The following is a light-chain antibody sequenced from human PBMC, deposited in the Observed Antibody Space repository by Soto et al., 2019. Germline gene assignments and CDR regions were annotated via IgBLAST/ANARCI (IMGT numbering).Light chain of an antibody. J-gene: IGLJ1*01. CDR3: SSYTSSSTLCV. V-gene: IGLV2-14*01. CDR2: DVI. Sequence: SVLTQSSSLAGSPGQAITISCPGPSSDVGGYNYVSWYQQYPGKAPKLMIYDVINRPSGVSSRFSGSKSGNTASLTISELQAEDEADYYCSSYTSSSTLCVFGTVTKVTVL. CDR1: SSDVGGYNY.